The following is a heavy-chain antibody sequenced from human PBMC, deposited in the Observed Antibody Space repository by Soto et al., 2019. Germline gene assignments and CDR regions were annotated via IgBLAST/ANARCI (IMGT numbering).Heavy chain of an antibody. CDR2: ISGSGGET. J-gene: IGHJ4*02. CDR3: EKEEDSVTGDFNEYLDH. V-gene: IGHV3-23*01. Sequence: DVHMLESGGGLVQPGGSLRLSCAVSGFTFSACSMSWVRQAPGKGLVWVSAISGSGGETFHAHSVKGRFTTSRDNSKNTLYLQMNSLKTEDTAVYFLEKEEDSVTGDFNEYLDHWGKGTLVTFPS. D-gene: IGHD3-9*01. CDR1: GFTFSACS.